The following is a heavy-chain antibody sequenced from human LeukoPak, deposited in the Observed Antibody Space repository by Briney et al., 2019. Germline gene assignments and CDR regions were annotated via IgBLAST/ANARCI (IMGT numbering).Heavy chain of an antibody. Sequence: SETLSLTCAVYGGSFSGYYWSWIRQPPGKGLEWIGEINHSGSTNYNPSLKGRVTISVDTSKNQFSLKLSSVTAADTTVYYCARGPRRTMVRGVIKNWFDPWGQGTLVTVSS. V-gene: IGHV4-34*01. CDR2: INHSGST. J-gene: IGHJ5*02. D-gene: IGHD3-10*01. CDR3: ARGPRRTMVRGVIKNWFDP. CDR1: GGSFSGYY.